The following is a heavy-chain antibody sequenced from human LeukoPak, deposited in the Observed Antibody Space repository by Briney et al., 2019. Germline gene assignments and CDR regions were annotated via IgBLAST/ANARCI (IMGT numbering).Heavy chain of an antibody. CDR2: IYYSGST. CDR3: ARDLGHTHCSSTSCQNWFDP. CDR1: GGSFSSRSHY. D-gene: IGHD2-2*01. V-gene: IGHV4-39*07. J-gene: IGHJ5*02. Sequence: PSETLSLTCTVSGGSFSSRSHYWAWIRQPPGKGLEWIGSIYYSGSTYYNPSLKSRVTISLDTSRNQFSLKLSSVTAADTAVYYCARDLGHTHCSSTSCQNWFDPWGQGTLVTVSS.